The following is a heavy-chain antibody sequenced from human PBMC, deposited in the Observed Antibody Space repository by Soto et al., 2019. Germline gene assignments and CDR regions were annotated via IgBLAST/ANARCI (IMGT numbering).Heavy chain of an antibody. V-gene: IGHV2-5*01. D-gene: IGHD3-22*01. CDR2: IYWNDDK. Sequence: SGPTLVNPTQTLTLTCTFSGFSLSTSGVGVGWIRQPPGKALEWLALIYWNDDKRYSPSLKSRLTITKDTSKNQVVLTMTNMDPVDTATYYCAHVTPQLWRGVVITKEYYFDYWGQGTLVTVSS. CDR1: GFSLSTSGVG. J-gene: IGHJ4*02. CDR3: AHVTPQLWRGVVITKEYYFDY.